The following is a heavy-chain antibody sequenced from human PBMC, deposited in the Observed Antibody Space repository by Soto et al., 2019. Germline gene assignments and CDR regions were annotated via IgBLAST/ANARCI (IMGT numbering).Heavy chain of an antibody. J-gene: IGHJ4*02. Sequence: ASVKVSCKASGYTFSSYAITWVRQAPGQGLEWMGWISTYNGNTNYAQKYQGRVTLTIDTSTRTAYMELRSLRSDDTALYYCARRESSSGYSYWGQGTLVTVSS. D-gene: IGHD6-19*01. V-gene: IGHV1-18*01. CDR3: ARRESSSGYSY. CDR1: GYTFSSYA. CDR2: ISTYNGNT.